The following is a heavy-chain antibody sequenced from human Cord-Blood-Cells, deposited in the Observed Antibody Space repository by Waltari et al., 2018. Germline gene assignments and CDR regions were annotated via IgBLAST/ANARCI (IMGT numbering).Heavy chain of an antibody. CDR3: TRSIVATIDY. D-gene: IGHD5-12*01. CDR2: IRSKAYGGTT. J-gene: IGHJ4*02. Sequence: EVQLVESGGGLVQPGRSLRLSCTASGFTFGAYAMSWFRQAPGKGLEWVGFIRSKAYGGTTEYAASVKGRFTISRDDSKSIAYLQMNSLKTEDTAVYYCTRSIVATIDYWGQGTLVTVSS. CDR1: GFTFGAYA. V-gene: IGHV3-49*03.